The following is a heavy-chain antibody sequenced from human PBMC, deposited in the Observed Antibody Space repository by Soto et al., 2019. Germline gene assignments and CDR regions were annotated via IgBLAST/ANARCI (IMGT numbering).Heavy chain of an antibody. CDR1: GFTFSSYS. D-gene: IGHD3-22*01. CDR2: ISSSSSTI. J-gene: IGHJ4*02. Sequence: GGSLRLSCAASGFTFSSYSMNWVRQAPGKGLEWVSYISSSSSTIYYADSVKGRFTISRDNAKNSLYLQLNSLRDEDTAVYYCARGIYEGSSGYYLDVWGQGNLVTVSS. V-gene: IGHV3-48*02. CDR3: ARGIYEGSSGYYLDV.